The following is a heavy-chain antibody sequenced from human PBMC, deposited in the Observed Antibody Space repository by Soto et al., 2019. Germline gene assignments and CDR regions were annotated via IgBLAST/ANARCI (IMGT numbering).Heavy chain of an antibody. CDR1: GFSFSLYS. CDR2: ASREGTVT. D-gene: IGHD2-21*02. Sequence: PVGSLRLSCTTSGFSFSLYSMHWFRQAPGKGLEWVTVASREGTVTFYTDSVKGRFTISRDNSKNTVYLQMNSLRPDGTAIYYCAREPVTGQWLFDNWGQGIQVTVSS. V-gene: IGHV3-30-3*01. CDR3: AREPVTGQWLFDN. J-gene: IGHJ1*01.